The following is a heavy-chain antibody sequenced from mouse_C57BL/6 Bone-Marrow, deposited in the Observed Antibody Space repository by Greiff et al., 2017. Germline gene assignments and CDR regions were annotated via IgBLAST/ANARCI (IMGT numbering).Heavy chain of an antibody. D-gene: IGHD1-1*01. V-gene: IGHV1-19*01. Sequence: EVQLQQSGPVLVKPGASVKMSCKASGYTFTDYYMNWVKQSHGKSLEWIGVINPYNGGTSYNQKFKGKATLTVDKSSSTAYMELNSLTSEDSAVYYCARPHYYGSFCWYFDVWGTGTTVTVSS. CDR2: INPYNGGT. CDR1: GYTFTDYY. J-gene: IGHJ1*03. CDR3: ARPHYYGSFCWYFDV.